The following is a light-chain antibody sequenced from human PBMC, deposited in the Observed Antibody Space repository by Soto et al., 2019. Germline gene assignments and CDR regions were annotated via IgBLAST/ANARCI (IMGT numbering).Light chain of an antibody. V-gene: IGKV1-5*01. CDR1: QTISNW. CDR2: DAS. J-gene: IGKJ1*01. CDR3: QQYNSYST. Sequence: DIHMTQSPSTLSASVGDRVTITCRASQTISNWLAWYQQKPGRAPKILIHDASSLQTGVPSRFSGSGSGAEFTLTISSLQPDDSATYYCQQYNSYSTFGQGTKVDIK.